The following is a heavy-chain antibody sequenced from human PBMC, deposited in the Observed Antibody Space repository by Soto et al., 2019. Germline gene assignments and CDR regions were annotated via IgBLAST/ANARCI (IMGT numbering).Heavy chain of an antibody. CDR1: GFTFENFA. Sequence: EMQLVESGGGLVQPGRSLRLSCAVSGFTFENFALHWVRQAPGKGLEWVSGIDWNRGTIGYADSVKGRFTLSRDSATSSLYLHLDGLRPEDTAFYYCAKAPKVVTHWFDPWGQGTRVNVSS. CDR2: IDWNRGTI. D-gene: IGHD2-21*02. CDR3: AKAPKVVTHWFDP. J-gene: IGHJ5*02. V-gene: IGHV3-9*01.